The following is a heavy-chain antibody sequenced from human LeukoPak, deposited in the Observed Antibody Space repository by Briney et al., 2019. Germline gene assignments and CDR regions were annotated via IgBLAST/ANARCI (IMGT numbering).Heavy chain of an antibody. CDR1: GGSISSYY. CDR2: IYYSGST. CDR3: ARGGYYDFWSGYYKRSYYYYYMDV. D-gene: IGHD3-3*01. Sequence: SETLSLTCTVSGGSISSYYWSWIRQPPGKGLEWIGYIYYSGSTNYNPSLKSRVTITVDTSKNQFSLKLSSVTAAHTAVYYCARGGYYDFWSGYYKRSYYYYYMDVWGKGTTVTVSS. V-gene: IGHV4-59*01. J-gene: IGHJ6*03.